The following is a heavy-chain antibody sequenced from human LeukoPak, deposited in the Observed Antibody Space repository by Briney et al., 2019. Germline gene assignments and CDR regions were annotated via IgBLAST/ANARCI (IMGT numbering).Heavy chain of an antibody. J-gene: IGHJ4*02. CDR1: GFTFSSYA. D-gene: IGHD1-26*01. CDR2: ISYDGSNK. CDR3: ARDQWELLGSFDY. V-gene: IGHV3-30*04. Sequence: GRSLRLSCAASGFTFSSYAMHWVRQAPGKGLEWVAVISYDGSNKYYADSVKGRFTISRDNSKNTLYLQMNSLRAEDTAVYYCARDQWELLGSFDYWGQGTLVTVSS.